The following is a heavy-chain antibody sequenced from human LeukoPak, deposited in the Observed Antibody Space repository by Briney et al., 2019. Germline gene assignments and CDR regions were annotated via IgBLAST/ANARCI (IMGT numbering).Heavy chain of an antibody. V-gene: IGHV4-4*07. Sequence: SETLSLTCTVSGGSISSYYWSWIRQPAGKGLEWIGRIYTSGSTNYNPFLKSRVTMSVDTSKNQFSLKLSSVTAADTAVYYCAREGKEENYYGSGSQAGDYWGQGTLVTVSS. CDR3: AREGKEENYYGSGSQAGDY. J-gene: IGHJ4*02. D-gene: IGHD3-10*01. CDR2: IYTSGST. CDR1: GGSISSYY.